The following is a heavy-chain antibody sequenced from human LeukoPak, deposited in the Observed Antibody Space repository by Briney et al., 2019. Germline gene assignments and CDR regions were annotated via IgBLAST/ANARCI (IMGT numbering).Heavy chain of an antibody. CDR2: IWYDGSNE. D-gene: IGHD2-8*01. CDR1: GFTFSSYG. CDR3: AKGMSMLPDY. Sequence: GRSLRLSCAASGFTFSSYGMHWVRQAPGKGLEWVAVIWYDGSNEYYADSVKGRFTISRDNAKNTLYLQMNSLRAEDTALYYCAKGMSMLPDYWGQGILVTVSS. J-gene: IGHJ4*02. V-gene: IGHV3-33*06.